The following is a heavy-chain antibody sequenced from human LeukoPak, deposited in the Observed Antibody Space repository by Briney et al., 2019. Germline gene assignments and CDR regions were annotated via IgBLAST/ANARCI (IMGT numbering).Heavy chain of an antibody. V-gene: IGHV4-34*01. CDR1: GASFAGYS. D-gene: IGHD6-25*01. Sequence: SETLSLTCAVHGASFAGYSRSWIRQSPGKGLEWIGEVNRVGYTIYNPSLNSRVNISIDTSTTQFSLRLSSVTVADTAVYFCARERVVSDYNWFDPWGQGTLVTVSS. CDR2: VNRVGYT. CDR3: ARERVVSDYNWFDP. J-gene: IGHJ5*02.